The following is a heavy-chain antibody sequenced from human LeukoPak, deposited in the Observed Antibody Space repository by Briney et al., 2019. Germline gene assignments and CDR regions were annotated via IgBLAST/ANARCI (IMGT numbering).Heavy chain of an antibody. CDR2: INPNSGGT. D-gene: IGHD2-2*02. CDR1: GYTFTGYY. CDR3: ARYLTGYCSSTSCYMEGFDP. V-gene: IGHV1-2*06. Sequence: GASVKVSCKASGYTFTGYYMHWVRQAPGQGLEWMGRINPNSGGTNYAQKFQGRVTMTRDTSISTAYMELSRLRSDDTAVYYCARYLTGYCSSTSCYMEGFDPWGQGTLVTVSS. J-gene: IGHJ5*02.